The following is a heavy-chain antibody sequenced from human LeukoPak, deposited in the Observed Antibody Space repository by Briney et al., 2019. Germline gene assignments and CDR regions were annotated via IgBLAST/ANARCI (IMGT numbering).Heavy chain of an antibody. J-gene: IGHJ6*02. D-gene: IGHD6-25*01. V-gene: IGHV3-30*18. CDR1: GFTFNVFG. CDR3: AKEARLSSDYYGMDV. Sequence: PGGSWRLSCAASGFTFNVFGMHWVRQAPGKGLEWVAVTSDDGSNTYYGDSVKGRFTISRDNSRNTLYLQMNRVRPEDTAVYYCAKEARLSSDYYGMDVWGQGTTVTVSS. CDR2: TSDDGSNT.